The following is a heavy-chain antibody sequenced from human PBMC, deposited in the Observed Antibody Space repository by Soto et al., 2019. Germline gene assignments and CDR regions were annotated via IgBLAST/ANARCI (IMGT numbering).Heavy chain of an antibody. V-gene: IGHV4-59*01. Sequence: PSETLSLTCTVSGGSISGYYWSWIRQPPGKGLEWIGYIYYSGSTNYNPSLKGRVTISVDTSKNQFSLKLSSVTAADTAVYYCAKTPSIYDHKDYWGQGTLVTVSS. D-gene: IGHD3-22*01. CDR1: GGSISGYY. CDR2: IYYSGST. CDR3: AKTPSIYDHKDY. J-gene: IGHJ4*02.